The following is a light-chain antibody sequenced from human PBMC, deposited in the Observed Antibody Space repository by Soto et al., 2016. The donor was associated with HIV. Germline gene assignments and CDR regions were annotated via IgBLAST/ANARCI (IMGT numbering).Light chain of an antibody. Sequence: DIQMTQSPSTLSASVGDRVTITCRASQSISSWLAWYQQKPGKAPKLLIYKASTLDSGVPSRFSGSGSGTEFTLTISSLQPADFATYYCQQYNSYPYTFGQGTKLEI. CDR1: QSISSW. CDR3: QQYNSYPYT. V-gene: IGKV1-5*03. CDR2: KAS. J-gene: IGKJ2*01.